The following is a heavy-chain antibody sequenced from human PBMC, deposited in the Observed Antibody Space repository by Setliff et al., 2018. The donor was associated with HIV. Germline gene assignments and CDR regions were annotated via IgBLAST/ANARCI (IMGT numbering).Heavy chain of an antibody. J-gene: IGHJ4*02. CDR2: INHSGIS. CDR3: ARGGGFWSGQLDY. CDR1: GGSFSDHY. D-gene: IGHD3-3*01. Sequence: SETLSLTCAVYGGSFSDHYWSWIRQPPGKGLEWIGEINHSGISNFNPSLKSRVSIPIDTPRSQFSLRLSSVTAADTAVYYRARGGGFWSGQLDYWGQGTLVTVSS. V-gene: IGHV4-34*01.